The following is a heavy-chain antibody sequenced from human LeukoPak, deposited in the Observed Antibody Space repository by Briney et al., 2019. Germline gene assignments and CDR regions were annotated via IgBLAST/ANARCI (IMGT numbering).Heavy chain of an antibody. V-gene: IGHV3-53*04. D-gene: IGHD2-2*01. CDR3: ARVDCTSTNCSGAFDI. Sequence: GGSLRLSCAASGFTVSSTYMSWVRQAPGKGLEWVSLLYSGGGSFHADSVKGRFTISRRNTQNTVYLQMKSLRPDDTAVYYCARVDCTSTNCSGAFDIWGQGTMLTVSS. J-gene: IGHJ3*02. CDR1: GFTVSSTY. CDR2: LYSGGGS.